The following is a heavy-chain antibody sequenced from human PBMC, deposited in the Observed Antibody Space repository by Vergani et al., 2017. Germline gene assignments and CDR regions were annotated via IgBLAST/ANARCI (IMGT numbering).Heavy chain of an antibody. CDR3: ARSLQWLAHAFDI. J-gene: IGHJ3*02. CDR2: ISWNSGSI. Sequence: EVQLVESGGGLVQPGRSLRLSCAASGFTFDDYAMHWVRQAPGKGLEWVSGISWNSGSIGYADSVKGRFTISRDNSKNTLYLQMNSLRAEDTAVYYCARSLQWLAHAFDIWGQGTMVTVSS. D-gene: IGHD6-19*01. CDR1: GFTFDDYA. V-gene: IGHV3-9*01.